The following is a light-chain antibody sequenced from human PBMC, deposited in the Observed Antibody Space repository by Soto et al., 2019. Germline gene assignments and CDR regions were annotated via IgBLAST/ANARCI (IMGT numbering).Light chain of an antibody. CDR3: AAWDDSLKDFV. J-gene: IGLJ1*01. CDR1: RSNIGSNS. V-gene: IGLV1-44*01. Sequence: QSVLTQPPSASGTPGQRVTISCSGSRSNIGSNSVSWYQQLPGTPPKLLIYSNSQRPSGVPDRFSGSKSGTSASLAISGLHSDDEADNYCAAWDDSLKDFVFGTGTKVTV. CDR2: SNS.